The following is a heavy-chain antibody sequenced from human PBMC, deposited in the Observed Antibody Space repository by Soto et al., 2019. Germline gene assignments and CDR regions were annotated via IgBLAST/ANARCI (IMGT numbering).Heavy chain of an antibody. Sequence: SETLSLTCTVSGGSISSSSYYWGWIRQPPGKGLEWIGSIYYSGNTYYNPSLKSRVTISVDTSKNQFSLKLSSVTAADTAVYYCARPVSKITGTTFNWFDPWGQGTLVTVSS. J-gene: IGHJ5*02. CDR1: GGSISSSSYY. CDR2: IYYSGNT. V-gene: IGHV4-39*01. D-gene: IGHD1-7*01. CDR3: ARPVSKITGTTFNWFDP.